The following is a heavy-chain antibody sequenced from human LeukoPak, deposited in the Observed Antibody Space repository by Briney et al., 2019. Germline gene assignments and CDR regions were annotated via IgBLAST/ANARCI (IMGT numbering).Heavy chain of an antibody. CDR3: ARGGAARPDY. J-gene: IGHJ4*02. D-gene: IGHD6-6*01. Sequence: GGSLRLSCAASGFSFSVSGMNWVRQALGKGLEWVAYISSSSSNINYADSVRGRFTISRDNARNSLYLHMDSLRVEDMAVYYCARGGAARPDYWGQGTLVTVSS. CDR2: ISSSSSNI. V-gene: IGHV3-21*01. CDR1: GFSFSVSG.